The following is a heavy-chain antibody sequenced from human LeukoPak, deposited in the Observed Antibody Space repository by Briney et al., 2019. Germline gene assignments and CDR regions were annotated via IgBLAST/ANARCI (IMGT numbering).Heavy chain of an antibody. Sequence: GGSLRLSCAASGYTFTSYYMHWVRQAPGQGLEWMGIINPSSDSTSYAQKFQGRVTMTRDMSTSTVYMELSSLRSEDTAVYYCARDRYSSGCCFDYWGQGTLVTVSS. V-gene: IGHV1-46*01. J-gene: IGHJ4*02. CDR1: GYTFTSYY. CDR2: INPSSDST. D-gene: IGHD6-19*01. CDR3: ARDRYSSGCCFDY.